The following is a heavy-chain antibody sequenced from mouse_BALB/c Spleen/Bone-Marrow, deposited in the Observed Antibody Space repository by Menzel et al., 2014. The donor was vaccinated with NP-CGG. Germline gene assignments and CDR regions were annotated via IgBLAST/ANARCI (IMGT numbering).Heavy chain of an antibody. Sequence: DLVKPGASVKLSCKASGYTFTSYWINWIKQRPGQGLEWIGRIAPGSVSTYYNEMFKGKATLTVDTSSSTAFIQLTTLSSQDSAASLCATGDNSDYWGQDTTLTVSS. V-gene: IGHV1S41*01. D-gene: IGHD2-13*01. CDR1: GYTFTSYW. CDR2: IAPGSVST. CDR3: ATGDNSDY. J-gene: IGHJ2*01.